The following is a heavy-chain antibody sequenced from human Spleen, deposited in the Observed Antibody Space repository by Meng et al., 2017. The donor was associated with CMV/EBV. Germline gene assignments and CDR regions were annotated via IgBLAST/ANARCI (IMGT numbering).Heavy chain of an antibody. D-gene: IGHD1-26*01. CDR3: ARSEWDLDY. CDR1: GFDFSNFW. Sequence: GESLKISCAASGFDFSNFWMHWVRQAPGKELVWVSRINSDGSSTNYADSVKGRFTISRDNVKNMLYLQMNSLGADDTAVYYCARSEWDLDYWGQGTLVNVSS. CDR2: INSDGSST. V-gene: IGHV3-74*01. J-gene: IGHJ4*02.